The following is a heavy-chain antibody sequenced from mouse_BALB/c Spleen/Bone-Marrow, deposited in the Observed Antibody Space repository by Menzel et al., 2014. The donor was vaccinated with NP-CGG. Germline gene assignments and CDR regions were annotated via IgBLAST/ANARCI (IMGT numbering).Heavy chain of an antibody. Sequence: QVQLQQSGPELVKPGASVKMSCKASGYTFTSYFIHWVKQRPGQGLEWIGWIYPGDGSTNYNEKFKGKTTLTADKSSSTAYMLLSGLTSEDSAIYFCARGAPYYFDYWGQGTTLTVSS. D-gene: IGHD3-1*01. CDR1: GYTFTSYF. CDR3: ARGAPYYFDY. CDR2: IYPGDGST. J-gene: IGHJ2*01. V-gene: IGHV1S56*01.